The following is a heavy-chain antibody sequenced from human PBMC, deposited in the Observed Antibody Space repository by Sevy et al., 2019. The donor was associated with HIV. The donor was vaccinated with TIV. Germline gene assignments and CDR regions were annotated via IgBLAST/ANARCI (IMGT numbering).Heavy chain of an antibody. J-gene: IGHJ4*02. Sequence: GGSLRLSCAASGFTFSIYAMSWVRQAPGKGLEWVSAISGSGGSTYYADSVKGRFTISRDNSKNTLYLQMNSLRAEDTAVYYCAKVPPMVRGVIGGWDYWGQGTLVTVSS. V-gene: IGHV3-23*01. CDR3: AKVPPMVRGVIGGWDY. D-gene: IGHD3-10*01. CDR1: GFTFSIYA. CDR2: ISGSGGST.